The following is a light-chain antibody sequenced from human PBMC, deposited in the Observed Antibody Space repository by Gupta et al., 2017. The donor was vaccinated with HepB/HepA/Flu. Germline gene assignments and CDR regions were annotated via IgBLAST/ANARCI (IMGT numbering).Light chain of an antibody. Sequence: SPSSLSASVGDRVTITCQASQDISNYLNWYQQKPGKAPKLLIYDASNLETGVPSRFSGSGSGTDFTFTISSLQPEDFATYYCQQDYNLPITFGRGTKVDIK. CDR2: DAS. J-gene: IGKJ4*01. CDR1: QDISNY. V-gene: IGKV1-33*01. CDR3: QQDYNLPIT.